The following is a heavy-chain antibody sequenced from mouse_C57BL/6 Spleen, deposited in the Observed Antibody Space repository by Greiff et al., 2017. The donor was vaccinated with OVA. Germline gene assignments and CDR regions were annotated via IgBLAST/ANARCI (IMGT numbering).Heavy chain of an antibody. J-gene: IGHJ2*01. CDR3: APTYDYDVSYYFDY. CDR1: GYSFTDYN. CDR2: INPNYGTT. V-gene: IGHV1-39*01. Sequence: EVKLMESGPELVKPGASVKISCKASGYSFTDYNMNWVKQSNGKSLEWIGVINPNYGTTSYNQKFKGKATLTVDQSSSTAYMQLNSLTSEDSAVYYCAPTYDYDVSYYFDYWGQGTTLTVSS. D-gene: IGHD2-4*01.